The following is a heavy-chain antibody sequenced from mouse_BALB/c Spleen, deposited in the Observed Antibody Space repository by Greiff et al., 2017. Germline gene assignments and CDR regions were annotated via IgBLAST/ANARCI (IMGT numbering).Heavy chain of an antibody. Sequence: VKLVESGAELARPGASVKLSCKASGYTFTSYWMQWVKQRPGQGLEWIGAIYPGDGDTRYTQKFKGKATLTADKSSSTAYMQLSSLASEDSAVYYCARSCYGSSSWFAYWGQGTLVSVSA. CDR3: ARSCYGSSSWFAY. D-gene: IGHD1-1*01. J-gene: IGHJ3*01. CDR2: IYPGDGDT. CDR1: GYTFTSYW. V-gene: IGHV1-87*01.